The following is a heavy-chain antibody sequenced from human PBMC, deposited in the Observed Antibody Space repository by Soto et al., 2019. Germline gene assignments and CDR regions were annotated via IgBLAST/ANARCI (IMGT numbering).Heavy chain of an antibody. D-gene: IGHD2-2*02. Sequence: SETLSLTCSVSGASVSSSHYWGWIRQPPGKGLEWIGSVSYSGGPYYSPSFKSRITIFVDTSNNQFSLSVRSLTATAPAVYFCAGPYTTRAFFDYWGQGKLVTVSS. CDR2: VSYSGGP. V-gene: IGHV4-39*01. CDR3: AGPYTTRAFFDY. J-gene: IGHJ4*02. CDR1: GASVSSSHY.